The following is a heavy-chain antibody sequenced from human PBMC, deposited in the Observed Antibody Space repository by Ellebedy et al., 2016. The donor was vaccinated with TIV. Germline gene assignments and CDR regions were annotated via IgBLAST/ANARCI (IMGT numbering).Heavy chain of an antibody. Sequence: SVKVSXXASGGTFSSYAISWVRQAPGQGLEWMGGIIPIFGTANYAQKFQGRVTITADKSTSTAYMELSSLRSEDTAVYYCARGPVSYSSGWYFDYWGQGTLVTVSS. CDR3: ARGPVSYSSGWYFDY. CDR1: GGTFSSYA. CDR2: IIPIFGTA. J-gene: IGHJ4*02. V-gene: IGHV1-69*06. D-gene: IGHD6-19*01.